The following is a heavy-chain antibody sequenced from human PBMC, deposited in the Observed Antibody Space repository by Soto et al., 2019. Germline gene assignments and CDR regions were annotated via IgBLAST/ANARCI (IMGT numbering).Heavy chain of an antibody. CDR2: IYHSGST. CDR3: ARDLMVRGVITLYYYYGMDV. J-gene: IGHJ6*02. D-gene: IGHD3-10*01. Sequence: SETLSHTWAVSGGSISSGGYSWSWIRKPPGKGLEWIGYIYHSGSTYYNPSLKGRFTISRDNSKNTLYLQMNSLRAEDTAVYYCARDLMVRGVITLYYYYGMDVWGQGTTVTVSS. CDR1: GGSISSGGYS. V-gene: IGHV4-30-2*01.